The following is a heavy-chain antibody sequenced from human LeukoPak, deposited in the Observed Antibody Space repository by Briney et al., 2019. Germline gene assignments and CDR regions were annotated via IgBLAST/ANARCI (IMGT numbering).Heavy chain of an antibody. CDR1: GGSISSYY. Sequence: SETLSLTCTVSGGSISSYYWSWIRQPPGKGLEWIGYIYYSGSTNYNPSLKSRVTISVDTSKNQFSLKLSSVTAADTAVYYCATNPYGDYVGYWGQGTLVTVSS. CDR3: ATNPYGDYVGY. V-gene: IGHV4-59*01. D-gene: IGHD4-17*01. CDR2: IYYSGST. J-gene: IGHJ4*02.